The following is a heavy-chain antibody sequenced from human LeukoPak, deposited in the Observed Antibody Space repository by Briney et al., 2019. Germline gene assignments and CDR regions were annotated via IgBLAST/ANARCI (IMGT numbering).Heavy chain of an antibody. CDR2: ISGSGGST. CDR3: ATHEVIAAAVTRFDP. V-gene: IGHV3-23*01. J-gene: IGHJ5*02. D-gene: IGHD6-13*01. Sequence: GGSLRLSCAASGFTFSSYAMSWVRQAPGKGLEWVSAISGSGGSTYYADSVKGRFTISRDNSKNTLYLQMNSLRAEDTAVYYWATHEVIAAAVTRFDPWGQGTLVTVSS. CDR1: GFTFSSYA.